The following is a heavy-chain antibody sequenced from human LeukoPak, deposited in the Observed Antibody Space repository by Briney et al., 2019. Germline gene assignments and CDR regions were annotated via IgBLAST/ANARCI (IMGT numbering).Heavy chain of an antibody. CDR3: ARDIAVAGDDY. J-gene: IGHJ4*02. CDR2: IKQDGSDK. CDR1: GFTFSSYW. Sequence: PGGSLRLSCAASGFTFSSYWMSWVRQAPGKGLEWVANIKQDGSDKYYVDSVKGRFTISRDNAKNSLYLQMDSLRVEDTAVYYCARDIAVAGDDYWGQGTPVTVSS. V-gene: IGHV3-7*04. D-gene: IGHD6-19*01.